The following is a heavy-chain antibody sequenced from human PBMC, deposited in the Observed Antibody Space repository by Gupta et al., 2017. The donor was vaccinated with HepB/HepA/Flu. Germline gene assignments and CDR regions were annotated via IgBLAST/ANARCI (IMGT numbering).Heavy chain of an antibody. V-gene: IGHV3-48*03. CDR3: ARGIGGGPSGAFNI. Sequence: AASGLIFSSYDMIWARQAPGKGLEWASGISGSGGARWYADSVKGRFNVSRDTTKNSLYLQMNRLRVEDTAIYYCARGIGGGPSGAFNIWGQGTMVIVSS. J-gene: IGHJ3*02. CDR2: ISGSGGAR. D-gene: IGHD1-26*01. CDR1: GLIFSSYD.